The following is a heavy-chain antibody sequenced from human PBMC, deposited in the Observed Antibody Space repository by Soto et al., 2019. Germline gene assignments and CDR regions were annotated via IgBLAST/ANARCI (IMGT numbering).Heavy chain of an antibody. V-gene: IGHV1-18*04. Sequence: GASVKVSCKASGYTFTSYGISWVRQAPGQGLEWMGWISAYNGNTNYAQKLQGRVTMTTDKSTSTAYMELRSLRSDDKAVYYCARDYDFWSGYPLGIDYWGQGALVTVSS. CDR3: ARDYDFWSGYPLGIDY. D-gene: IGHD3-3*01. CDR1: GYTFTSYG. CDR2: ISAYNGNT. J-gene: IGHJ4*02.